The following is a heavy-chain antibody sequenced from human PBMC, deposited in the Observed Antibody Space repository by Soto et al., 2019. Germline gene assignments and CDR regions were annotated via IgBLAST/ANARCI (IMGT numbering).Heavy chain of an antibody. V-gene: IGHV3-23*01. Sequence: GGSLRLSCAASGFAFSSHPMSWVRQAPERGLEWVSGISDGGDLTYNADSVKGRFTISRDNSKNILFLQMNSLRAEDTALYYCARRAFGSSRSFDLWGQGTMVTVSS. CDR3: ARRAFGSSRSFDL. D-gene: IGHD6-6*01. CDR2: ISDGGDLT. CDR1: GFAFSSHP. J-gene: IGHJ3*01.